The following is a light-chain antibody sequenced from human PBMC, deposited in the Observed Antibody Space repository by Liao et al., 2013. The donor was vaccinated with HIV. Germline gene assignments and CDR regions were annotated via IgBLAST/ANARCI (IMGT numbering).Light chain of an antibody. Sequence: SYELTQPPSVSVSPGQTASFTCSGDKLGDKYACWYQQKPGQSPVLVIYQDSKRPSGIPDRFSGSNSGNTATLTISGTQAMDEADYYCQAWDSSTAVFGGGTKLTVL. CDR2: QDS. J-gene: IGLJ3*02. CDR1: KLGDKY. CDR3: QAWDSSTAV. V-gene: IGLV3-1*01.